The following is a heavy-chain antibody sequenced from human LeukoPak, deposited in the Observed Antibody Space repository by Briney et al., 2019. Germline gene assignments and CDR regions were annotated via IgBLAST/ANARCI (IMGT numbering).Heavy chain of an antibody. CDR2: ISWNSGSI. V-gene: IGHV3-9*01. Sequence: GGSLRLSRTASGFTFDDYAMHWVRHAPGKALEWVSGISWNSGSIDYAGSVRCRFTISRDNANNSLFLHMSSLSAEDTALYYCAKGTGKYWTYFDSWGQGTLVTVSS. CDR1: GFTFDDYA. J-gene: IGHJ4*02. D-gene: IGHD1-1*01. CDR3: AKGTGKYWTYFDS.